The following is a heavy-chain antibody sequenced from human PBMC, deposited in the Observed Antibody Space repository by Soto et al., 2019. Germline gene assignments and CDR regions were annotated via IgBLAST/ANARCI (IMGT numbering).Heavy chain of an antibody. V-gene: IGHV1-69*02. D-gene: IGHD5-18*01. CDR2: IIPILGIA. CDR3: ARAGWADTAMVTRYYYYGMDV. Sequence: QVQLVQSGAEVKKPGSSVKVSCKASGGTFSSYTISWVRQAPGQGLEWMGRIIPILGIANYAQKFQGRVTITADKPTSPAYMELSSLRSGDTAVYYCARAGWADTAMVTRYYYYGMDVWGQGTTVTVSS. J-gene: IGHJ6*02. CDR1: GGTFSSYT.